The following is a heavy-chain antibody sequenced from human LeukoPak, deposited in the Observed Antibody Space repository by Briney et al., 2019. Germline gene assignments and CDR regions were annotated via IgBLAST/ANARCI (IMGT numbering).Heavy chain of an antibody. CDR1: GFTFSDYG. CDR3: AKSWNYYDSSGDDALDI. D-gene: IGHD3-22*01. Sequence: PGGSLRLSCAAAGFTFSDYGMNWVRQAPGKGLKGRFTISRDNSKNTLYLQMNSLRVEDTAVYYCAKSWNYYDSSGDDALDIWGQGIMVTVSS. V-gene: IGHV3-23*01. J-gene: IGHJ3*02.